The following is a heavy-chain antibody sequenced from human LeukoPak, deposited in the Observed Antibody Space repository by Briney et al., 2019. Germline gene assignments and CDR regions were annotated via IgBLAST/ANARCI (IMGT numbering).Heavy chain of an antibody. D-gene: IGHD3-22*01. CDR2: IYYSGST. Sequence: SETLSLTCTVSGGSISSSSYYWGWLRQPPGKGLEWIGNIYYSGSTYYNPSLKSRVTISVDTSKNQFSLKLSSVTAADTAVYYCARVPPAYYYDTSGSEETWGQGTLVTVSS. J-gene: IGHJ4*02. V-gene: IGHV4-39*07. CDR3: ARVPPAYYYDTSGSEET. CDR1: GGSISSSSYY.